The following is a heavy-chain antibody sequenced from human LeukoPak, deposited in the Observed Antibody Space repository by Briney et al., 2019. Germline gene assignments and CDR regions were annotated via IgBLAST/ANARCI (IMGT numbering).Heavy chain of an antibody. Sequence: SETLSVTCTVSAYSITYGHQWGWIRQSPGRGLKWIWHIYYGGSTSYNPSLKSRVTLSVDTSKNQFSLNLTSVTAADTAVYYCARLKSPSYGASNFDYRGQGTLVTVSS. CDR3: ARLKSPSYGASNFDY. CDR2: IYYGGST. J-gene: IGHJ4*02. V-gene: IGHV4-38-2*02. D-gene: IGHD3-16*01. CDR1: AYSITYGHQ.